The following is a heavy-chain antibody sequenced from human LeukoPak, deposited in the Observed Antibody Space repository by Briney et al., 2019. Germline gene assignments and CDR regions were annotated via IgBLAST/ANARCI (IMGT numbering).Heavy chain of an antibody. CDR3: ARDTPSSGFDY. Sequence: PGGFLRLSCAASGFTFSNIWMSWVRQAPGKGLEWVANIKQDGSEKYYVDSMKGRFTISRDNAKNSLYLQMNSLRPEDTAVYYCARDTPSSGFDYWGQGTQVTVSS. CDR1: GFTFSNIW. D-gene: IGHD3-10*01. V-gene: IGHV3-7*03. CDR2: IKQDGSEK. J-gene: IGHJ4*02.